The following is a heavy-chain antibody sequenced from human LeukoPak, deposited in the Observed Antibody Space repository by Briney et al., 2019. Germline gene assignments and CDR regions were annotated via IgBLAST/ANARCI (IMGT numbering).Heavy chain of an antibody. J-gene: IGHJ6*03. CDR3: AKDLGTYDDDLTGYVHYYFYMDV. CDR1: GFTFSSYS. D-gene: IGHD3-9*01. V-gene: IGHV3-23*01. Sequence: GGSLRLACAASGFTFSSYSMNWVRQAPGEGLEWVSSISASGSLIYYTDSVEGRFTISRDNSKNTLYLQMNSLRPEDAAVYYCAKDLGTYDDDLTGYVHYYFYMDVWGKGTTVTISS. CDR2: ISASGSLI.